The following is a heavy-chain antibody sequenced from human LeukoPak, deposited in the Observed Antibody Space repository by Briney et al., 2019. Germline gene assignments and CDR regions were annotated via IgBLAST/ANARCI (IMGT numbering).Heavy chain of an antibody. D-gene: IGHD2-15*01. J-gene: IGHJ4*02. V-gene: IGHV1-2*02. CDR3: ASLGYCSGGSCYSETRPRDH. CDR1: GYIFTGYY. CDR2: INPNSGGT. Sequence: ASVKVSCKTSGYIFTGYYLHWVRQAPGQGLEWMGWINPNSGGTNHAQKFQGRVTMTRDTSISTAYMELSSLRSDDTAVYYCASLGYCSGGSCYSETRPRDHWGQGTLVTVSS.